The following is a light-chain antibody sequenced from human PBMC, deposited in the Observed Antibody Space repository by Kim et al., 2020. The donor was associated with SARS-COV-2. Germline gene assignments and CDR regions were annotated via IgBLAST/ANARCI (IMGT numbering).Light chain of an antibody. CDR1: QGITTW. J-gene: IGKJ1*01. Sequence: ASIGDRVTITCRASQGITTWLAWYQQKPGEAPKLLIFSASTLQRGVPSRFSGSGSGTDFTLTISSLQPEDFATYYCQQANSIPWTFGQGTKVDIK. CDR3: QQANSIPWT. V-gene: IGKV1-12*01. CDR2: SAS.